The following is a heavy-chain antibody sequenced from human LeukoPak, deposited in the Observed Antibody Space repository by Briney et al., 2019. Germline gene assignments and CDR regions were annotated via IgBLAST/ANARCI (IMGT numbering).Heavy chain of an antibody. CDR1: GYTFTSYG. V-gene: IGHV1-2*02. J-gene: IGHJ6*02. CDR2: INPNSGGT. D-gene: IGHD2-8*01. CDR3: AREDVVLVDAVRYYYYGMDV. Sequence: GASVKVSCKSSGYTFTSYGISWVRQAPGQGLEWMGWINPNSGGTNYAQKFQGRVTMTRDTSTSTVYMELSSLKSEDTAVYYCAREDVVLVDAVRYYYYGMDVWGQGTTVIVSS.